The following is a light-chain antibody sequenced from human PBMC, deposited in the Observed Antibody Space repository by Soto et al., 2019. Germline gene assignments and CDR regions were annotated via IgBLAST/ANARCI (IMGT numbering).Light chain of an antibody. CDR1: SSNIGSFYD. V-gene: IGLV1-40*01. CDR3: QSYDNSLNHVV. CDR2: SDN. J-gene: IGLJ2*01. Sequence: QLVLTQPPSVSGAPGQRVTIPCTGSSSNIGSFYDVHWYQQLPGTVPKLLIYSDNNRPSGVPDRFSGSKPGTAASLAITGLQAEDEADYYCQSYDNSLNHVVFGGGTKVTVL.